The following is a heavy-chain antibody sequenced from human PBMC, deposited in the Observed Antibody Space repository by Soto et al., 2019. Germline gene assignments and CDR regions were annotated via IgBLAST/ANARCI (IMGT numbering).Heavy chain of an antibody. CDR2: ISSSSSYI. V-gene: IGHV3-21*01. J-gene: IGHJ3*02. CDR3: ARNQLLWFGELLGAFDI. CDR1: GFTFSSYS. Sequence: PGGSLRLSCAASGFTFSSYSMNWVRQAPGRGLEWVSSISSSSSYIYYADSVKGRFTISRDNAKNSLYLQMNSLRAEDTAVYYCARNQLLWFGELLGAFDIWGQGTMVTVSS. D-gene: IGHD3-10*01.